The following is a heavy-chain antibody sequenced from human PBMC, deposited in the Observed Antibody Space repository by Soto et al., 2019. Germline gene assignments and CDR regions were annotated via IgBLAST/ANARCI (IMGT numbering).Heavy chain of an antibody. CDR3: AKAFYDFWSDYRSSTMDV. V-gene: IGHV3-30*18. J-gene: IGHJ6*02. CDR1: RFTFSNYG. CDR2: ISYDGRET. D-gene: IGHD3-3*01. Sequence: GGSLRLSCAASRFTFSNYGMHWVRPTPGKGXEWVAFISYDGRETYYADLVKGRFTISRDNTKNTLFLQVNSLRAEDTAVYYCAKAFYDFWSDYRSSTMDVWGQGTTVTVSS.